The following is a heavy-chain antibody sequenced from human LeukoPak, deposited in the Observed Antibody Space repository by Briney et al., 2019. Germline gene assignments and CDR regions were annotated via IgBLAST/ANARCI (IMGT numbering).Heavy chain of an antibody. CDR1: GYSISSGYY. J-gene: IGHJ4*02. D-gene: IGHD2-2*01. Sequence: PSETLSLTCTISGYSISSGYYWGWIRQPPGKGLEWIGSIYHSGSTYYNPSLKSRVTISVDTSKNQFSLKLSSVTAADTAVYYCARAWSIIVVAPAAFDYWGQGTLVTVSS. V-gene: IGHV4-38-2*02. CDR3: ARAWSIIVVAPAAFDY. CDR2: IYHSGST.